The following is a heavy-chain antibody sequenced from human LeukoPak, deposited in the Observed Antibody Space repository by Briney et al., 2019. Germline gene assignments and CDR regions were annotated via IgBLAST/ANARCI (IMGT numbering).Heavy chain of an antibody. J-gene: IGHJ5*02. CDR1: GFTISNYY. CDR3: ARQEGGNMVRGVIRTRGWFDP. Sequence: SETLSLTCTVSGFTISNYYWSWIRQPPGKGLEWIGNINFSGKTNYNPSLNSRVTISVDTSKNQFSLKLTSVTAADTAVYYCARQEGGNMVRGVIRTRGWFDPWGQGTLVTVSS. CDR2: INFSGKT. D-gene: IGHD3-10*01. V-gene: IGHV4-59*08.